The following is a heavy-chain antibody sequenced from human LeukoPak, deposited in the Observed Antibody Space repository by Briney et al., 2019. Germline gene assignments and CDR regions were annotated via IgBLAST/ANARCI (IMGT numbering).Heavy chain of an antibody. J-gene: IGHJ4*02. D-gene: IGHD1-26*01. V-gene: IGHV4-4*02. Sequence: SETPSLTCAVSGGSISRSNWGSWVRQPPGKGLEWIGETYDSGSTNHNPSLKSRVTISVDKSKNQFSLKLCSVAAEDTAVYYCARGLSGSYYAYWGQGTLVTVSS. CDR2: TYDSGST. CDR1: GGSISRSNW. CDR3: ARGLSGSYYAY.